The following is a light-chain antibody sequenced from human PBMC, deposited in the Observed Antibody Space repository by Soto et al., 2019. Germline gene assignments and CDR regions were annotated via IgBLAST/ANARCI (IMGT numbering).Light chain of an antibody. CDR3: SSYTSSDTLV. CDR1: SSDVGVSNY. Sequence: QSVLTQPASVSGSPGQSITISCTGTSSDVGVSNYVSWYQQHPGKAPKLMIYDVSNRPSGVSNRFSGSKSGNTASLTISGLRTEDEADYYCSSYTSSDTLVFGGGTKVTVL. V-gene: IGLV2-14*03. CDR2: DVS. J-gene: IGLJ2*01.